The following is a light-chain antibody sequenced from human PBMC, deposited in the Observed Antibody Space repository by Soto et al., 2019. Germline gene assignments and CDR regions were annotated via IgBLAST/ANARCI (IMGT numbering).Light chain of an antibody. CDR2: KAS. J-gene: IGKJ1*01. CDR3: QQYRT. CDR1: QSISSW. Sequence: DIQMTQSPSTLSASVGDRVTITCRASQSISSWLAWYQQKPGKAPKLLIYKASSLESGVPSRFSGSGSGTEFTLTISSLQPDDFATYYCQQYRTLGQGTNVEIK. V-gene: IGKV1-5*03.